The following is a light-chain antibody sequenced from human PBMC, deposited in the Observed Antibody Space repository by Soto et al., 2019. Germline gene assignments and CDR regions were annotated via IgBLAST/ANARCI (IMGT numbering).Light chain of an antibody. Sequence: DIQLTPSPSTLSASVGDRVTITCRASQSISSWLAWYQQKPGKAPKFLIYKTSNLESGVPSRFSGSGSGTEFTLTISSLQPDDFATYCCQYYNNYCWTFGQGTKVEIK. CDR2: KTS. V-gene: IGKV1-5*03. CDR1: QSISSW. CDR3: QYYNNYCWT. J-gene: IGKJ1*01.